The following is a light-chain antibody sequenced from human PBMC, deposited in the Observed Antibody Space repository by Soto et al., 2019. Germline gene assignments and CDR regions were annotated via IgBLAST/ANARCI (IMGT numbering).Light chain of an antibody. J-gene: IGKJ4*01. CDR1: QSISSW. CDR3: QQYNSYSPLT. Sequence: DIQMTQSPSTLSASVGDRVTITCRASQSISSWLAWYQQKPGKAPKLLIYDASSFESGVPSRFSGSGSGTEFTLTISSLQPDDFATYYCQQYNSYSPLTFGGGTKV. V-gene: IGKV1-5*01. CDR2: DAS.